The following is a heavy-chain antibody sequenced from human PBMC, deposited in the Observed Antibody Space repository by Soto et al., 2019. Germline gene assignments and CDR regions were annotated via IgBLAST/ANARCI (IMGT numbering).Heavy chain of an antibody. J-gene: IGHJ3*01. CDR3: ARDAIPYNGLDDAFDL. Sequence: EVQLLESGGDLVHPGGTLILSCVGSGYPFGDYAMRWVRQAPGQGLEWVSAIGPFEAHAPAYAASVKGRFTISRDNSRNILFLQMTNLRAVDTGVYYCARDAIPYNGLDDAFDLWGQGTVVTVSS. CDR2: IGPFEAHAP. CDR1: GYPFGDYA. D-gene: IGHD2-8*01. V-gene: IGHV3-23*01.